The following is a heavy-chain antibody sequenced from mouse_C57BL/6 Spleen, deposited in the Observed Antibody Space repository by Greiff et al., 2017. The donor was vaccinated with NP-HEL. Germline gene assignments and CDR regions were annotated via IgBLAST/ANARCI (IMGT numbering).Heavy chain of an antibody. V-gene: IGHV1-52*01. D-gene: IGHD2-5*01. J-gene: IGHJ4*01. CDR3: SSTYYSNYEWAMDD. Sequence: QVQLQQPGAELVRPGSSVKLSCKASGYTFTSYWMHWVKQRPIQGLEWIGNIDPSDGETNCIQKFKGKATLTVDKSSSTAYMQLSSLTSEDSAVYYCSSTYYSNYEWAMDDWGQGTSVTVSS. CDR1: GYTFTSYW. CDR2: IDPSDGET.